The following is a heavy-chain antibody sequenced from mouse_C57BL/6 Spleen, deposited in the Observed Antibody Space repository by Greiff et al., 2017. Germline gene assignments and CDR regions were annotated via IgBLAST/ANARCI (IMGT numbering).Heavy chain of an antibody. CDR2: IRSKSNNYAT. Sequence: EVMLVESGGGLVQPKGSLKLSCAASGFSFNTYAMNWVRQAPGKGLEWVARIRSKSNNYATYYADSVKDRFTISRDDSESMLYLQMNNLKTEDTAMYYCVTGYYGYDYYAMDYWGQGTSVTVSS. CDR3: VTGYYGYDYYAMDY. J-gene: IGHJ4*01. D-gene: IGHD2-2*01. CDR1: GFSFNTYA. V-gene: IGHV10-1*01.